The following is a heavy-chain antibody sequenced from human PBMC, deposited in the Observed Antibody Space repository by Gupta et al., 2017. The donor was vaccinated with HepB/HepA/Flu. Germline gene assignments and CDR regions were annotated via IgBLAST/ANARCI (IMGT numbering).Heavy chain of an antibody. J-gene: IGHJ4*02. CDR3: AHRELGPTREYFDY. V-gene: IGHV2-5*02. Sequence: QITLKESGPTLVKPTETLTLTCTFSGFSLITNGVGVGWFRQPPGKAPEWLALIYWDDDERHSPSLRTRLSITKDTSKNQVVLTMTNMDPMDTATYYCAHRELGPTREYFDYWGQGILVTVSS. CDR1: GFSLITNGVG. D-gene: IGHD7-27*01. CDR2: IYWDDDE.